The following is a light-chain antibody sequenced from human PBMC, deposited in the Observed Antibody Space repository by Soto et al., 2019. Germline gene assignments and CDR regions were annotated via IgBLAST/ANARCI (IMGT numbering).Light chain of an antibody. J-gene: IGKJ1*01. Sequence: DIQMTQSPSTLSASVGYRFTMTCLASQSISSWLAWYQQKPGKAPKLLIYKASSLESGVPSRFSGSGSGTEFTLTISSLQPDDFATYYCQQYNSYSWTFGQGTKVDIK. V-gene: IGKV1-5*03. CDR1: QSISSW. CDR2: KAS. CDR3: QQYNSYSWT.